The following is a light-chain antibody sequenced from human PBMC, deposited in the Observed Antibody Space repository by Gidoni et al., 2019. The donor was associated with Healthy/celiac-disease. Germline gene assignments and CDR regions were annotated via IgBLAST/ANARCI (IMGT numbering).Light chain of an antibody. J-gene: IGKJ2*04. CDR2: GAS. V-gene: IGKV3-20*01. Sequence: EIVLTQSPGTLSLSPGESATLSCRASQSVSSSYLAWYQQKPGQAPRLLIYGASSRATGIPDRFSGSGSGTDFTLTISRLEPEDFAVYYCQQYGSSPPPCSFGQGTKLEIK. CDR3: QQYGSSPPPCS. CDR1: QSVSSSY.